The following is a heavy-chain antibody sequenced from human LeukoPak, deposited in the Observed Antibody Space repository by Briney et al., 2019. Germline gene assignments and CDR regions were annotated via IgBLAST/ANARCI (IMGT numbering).Heavy chain of an antibody. CDR2: INHSGST. V-gene: IGHV4-34*01. CDR1: GGSFSGYH. CDR3: ARGQGAAAGTGPTEFDY. Sequence: PSETLSLTCAVYGGSFSGYHWSWIRQPPGKGLEWIGEINHSGSTNYNPSLKSRVTISVDTSKNQFSLKLSSVTAADTAVYCCARGQGAAAGTGPTEFDYWGQGTLVTVSS. D-gene: IGHD6-13*01. J-gene: IGHJ4*02.